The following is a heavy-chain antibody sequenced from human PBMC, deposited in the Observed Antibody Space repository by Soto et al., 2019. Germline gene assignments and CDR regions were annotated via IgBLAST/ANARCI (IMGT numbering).Heavy chain of an antibody. CDR3: ARDHIEYSSSNYYYYGMDV. CDR2: IYYSGST. V-gene: IGHV4-31*03. D-gene: IGHD6-6*01. CDR1: GGSISSGGYY. Sequence: PSETLSFTCTVSGGSISSGGYYWSWIRQHPGKGLEWIGYIYYSGSTYYNPSLKSRVTISVDTSKNQFSLKLSSVTAADTAVYYCARDHIEYSSSNYYYYGMDVWGQGTTVTVSS. J-gene: IGHJ6*02.